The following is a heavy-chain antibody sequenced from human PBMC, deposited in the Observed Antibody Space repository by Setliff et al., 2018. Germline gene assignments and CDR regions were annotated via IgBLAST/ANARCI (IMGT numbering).Heavy chain of an antibody. CDR2: ISPHTGNT. CDR1: GYTFDDYG. V-gene: IGHV1-18*01. CDR3: SRLVRFCTRTACQRLSGGES. D-gene: IGHD2-8*01. J-gene: IGHJ5*02. Sequence: ASVKVSCKTSGYTFDDYGIAWVRQAPGQGLEWMGWISPHTGNTYYTPKLHGRVTLTTDTSARTAYMELRSLSSDDTAVYYCSRLVRFCTRTACQRLSGGESWGQGTLVTVSS.